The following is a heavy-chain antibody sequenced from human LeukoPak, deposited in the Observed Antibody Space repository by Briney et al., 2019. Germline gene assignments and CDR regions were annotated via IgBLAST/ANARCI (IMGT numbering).Heavy chain of an antibody. D-gene: IGHD1-26*01. CDR2: TYYKSKWYN. J-gene: IGHJ3*02. CDR3: GRVSSPWSPRDAFDI. Sequence: SQTLSLTCAISGDSVSSNIATWNWIRQSPSRGLEWLGRTYYKSKWYNDYAVSVKSRITINSDTSKNQFSLQLNSVTPEDTAVYYCGRVSSPWSPRDAFDIWGQGTMVTVSP. CDR1: GDSVSSNIAT. V-gene: IGHV6-1*01.